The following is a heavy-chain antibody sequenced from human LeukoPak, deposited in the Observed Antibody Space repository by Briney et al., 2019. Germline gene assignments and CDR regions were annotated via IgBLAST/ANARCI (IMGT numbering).Heavy chain of an antibody. CDR1: GGSISSYY. CDR2: IYYSGST. Sequence: SDTLSLTCTVSGGSISSYYWSWIRQPPGKGLEWIGYIYYSGSTNYNPSLKSRVTISVDTFKNQFSLKLSSVTAADTAVYYCARAAVAGRGPWFDPWGQGTLVTVSS. D-gene: IGHD6-19*01. J-gene: IGHJ5*02. CDR3: ARAAVAGRGPWFDP. V-gene: IGHV4-59*01.